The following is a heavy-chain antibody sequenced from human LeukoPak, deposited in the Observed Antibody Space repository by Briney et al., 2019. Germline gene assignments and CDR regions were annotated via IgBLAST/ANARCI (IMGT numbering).Heavy chain of an antibody. J-gene: IGHJ4*02. CDR3: ARYRAYSGYDY. CDR2: IYSGGNT. D-gene: IGHD5-12*01. V-gene: IGHV3-53*04. CDR1: GITVSSNY. Sequence: GGSLRLSCAASGITVSSNYMTWVRQTPGKGLEWVSVIYSGGNTFYADSVKGRFTISRHNSQNTLYLQMNSLRGEDTALYHCARYRAYSGYDYWGQGTLVTVSS.